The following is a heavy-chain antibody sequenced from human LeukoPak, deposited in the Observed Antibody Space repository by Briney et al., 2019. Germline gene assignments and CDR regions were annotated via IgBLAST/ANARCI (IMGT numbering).Heavy chain of an antibody. Sequence: SETLSLTCAVSGGSISGYYWSWIRQSPGRGLEYIGHIYYNGRTDYNPSLKSRVTISVDTSRNQFSLRLNSVTAAGTAVYFCARWYCSRGTCYYLDYWGQGTLVTVSS. CDR3: ARWYCSRGTCYYLDY. D-gene: IGHD2-2*01. V-gene: IGHV4-59*01. CDR2: IYYNGRT. CDR1: GGSISGYY. J-gene: IGHJ4*02.